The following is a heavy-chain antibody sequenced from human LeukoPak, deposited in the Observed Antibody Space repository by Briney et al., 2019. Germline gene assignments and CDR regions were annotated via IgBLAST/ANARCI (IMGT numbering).Heavy chain of an antibody. CDR3: AGGGGYGGNFDY. Sequence: PSETLSLTCAVYGGSFSGYYWSWIRQPPGKGLGWIGEINHSGSTNYNPSLKSRVTISVDTSKNQFPLKLSSVTAADTAVYYCAGGGGYGGNFDYWGQGTLVTVSS. CDR1: GGSFSGYY. CDR2: INHSGST. V-gene: IGHV4-34*01. J-gene: IGHJ4*02. D-gene: IGHD4-23*01.